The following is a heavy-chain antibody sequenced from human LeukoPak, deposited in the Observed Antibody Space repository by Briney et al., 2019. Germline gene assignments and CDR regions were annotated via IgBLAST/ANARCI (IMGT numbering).Heavy chain of an antibody. D-gene: IGHD1-26*01. Sequence: PGGSLRLSCAASGFTFSSYEMSWVRQAPGKGLEWVSYISGSGSTIYYAGSVKGRFTISRDNAKNSLYLQLNSLRAEDTAVYYCARLGEWGLLPYFDYWDQGTLVTVSS. CDR2: ISGSGSTI. CDR1: GFTFSSYE. CDR3: ARLGEWGLLPYFDY. J-gene: IGHJ4*02. V-gene: IGHV3-48*03.